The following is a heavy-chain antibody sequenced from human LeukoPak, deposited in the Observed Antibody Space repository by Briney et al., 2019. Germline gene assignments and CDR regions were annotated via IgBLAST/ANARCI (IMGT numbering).Heavy chain of an antibody. CDR3: ARGSVGATRGWFDP. V-gene: IGHV1-18*01. J-gene: IGHJ5*02. D-gene: IGHD1-26*01. CDR1: GYTFTSYG. Sequence: ASVKVSCKACGYTFTSYGISWVRQAPGQGLEWMGWISAYNGNTNYAQKLQGRVTMTTDTCTSTAYMELRSLRSDDTAVYYCARGSVGATRGWFDPWGQGTLVTVSS. CDR2: ISAYNGNT.